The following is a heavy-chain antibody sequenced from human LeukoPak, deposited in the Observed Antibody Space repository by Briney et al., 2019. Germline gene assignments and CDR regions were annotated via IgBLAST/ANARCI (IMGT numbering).Heavy chain of an antibody. J-gene: IGHJ6*03. Sequence: SETLSLTCTVSGDSISSGDYFWSWIRQPAGRGLEWIGRIYTSGSTNYNPSLKSRVTISVDTSKNQFSLNLSSVTAADTAVYYWAREGDTGGWQRPPYYYYYFMDVWGKGTTVTISS. CDR3: AREGDTGGWQRPPYYYYYFMDV. V-gene: IGHV4-61*02. CDR2: IYTSGST. CDR1: GDSISSGDYF. D-gene: IGHD2-15*01.